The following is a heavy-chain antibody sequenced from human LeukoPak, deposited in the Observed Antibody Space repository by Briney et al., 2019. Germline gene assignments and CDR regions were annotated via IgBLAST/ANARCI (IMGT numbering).Heavy chain of an antibody. D-gene: IGHD3-10*01. CDR3: ARPLWFGELHGFDP. V-gene: IGHV4-39*01. Sequence: KASETLSLTCTVSGGSISSSSYYWGWIRQPPGKGLEWIGSIYYSGSTYYNPSLKSRVTISVDTSKNQFSLKLSSVTAADTAVYYCARPLWFGELHGFDPWGQGTLVTVSS. CDR2: IYYSGST. CDR1: GGSISSSSYY. J-gene: IGHJ5*02.